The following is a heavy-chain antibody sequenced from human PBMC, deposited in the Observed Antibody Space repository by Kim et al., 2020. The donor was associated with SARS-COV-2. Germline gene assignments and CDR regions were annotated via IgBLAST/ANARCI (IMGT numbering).Heavy chain of an antibody. CDR1: GFTFSSYE. CDR2: ISSSGSTI. V-gene: IGHV3-48*03. CDR3: ARVGGQRWLQHQSDY. J-gene: IGHJ4*02. Sequence: GGSLRLSCAASGFTFSSYEMNWVRQAPGKGLEWVSYISSSGSTIYYADSVKGRFTISRDNAKNSLYLQMNSLRAEDTAVYYCARVGGQRWLQHQSDYWGQGTLVTVSS. D-gene: IGHD5-12*01.